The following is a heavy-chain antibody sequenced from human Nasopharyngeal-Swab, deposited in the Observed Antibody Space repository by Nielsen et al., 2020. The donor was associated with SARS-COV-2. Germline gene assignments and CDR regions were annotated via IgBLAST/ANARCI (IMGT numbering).Heavy chain of an antibody. J-gene: IGHJ6*02. CDR2: INHSGST. D-gene: IGHD2-21*01. Sequence: WIRQPPGKGLEWIGEINHSGSTNYNPCLKSRVTISIDTSKNQFSLKLSSVTAADTAVYYCARAGDIRYYYYGMDVWGQGTTVTVSS. V-gene: IGHV4-34*01. CDR3: ARAGDIRYYYYGMDV.